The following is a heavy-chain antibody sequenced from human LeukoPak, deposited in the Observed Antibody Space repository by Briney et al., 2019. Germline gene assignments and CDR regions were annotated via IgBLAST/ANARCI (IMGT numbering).Heavy chain of an antibody. CDR3: ARGRRTLIVGATRNASDV. D-gene: IGHD1-26*01. J-gene: IGHJ3*01. CDR2: ISSDGSNK. V-gene: IGHV3-30*04. CDR1: GFTFSSYA. Sequence: GRSLRLSCAASGFTFSSYAMHWVRQAPGKGLEWVAFISSDGSNKYYADSVKGRFSISRDNSKNTLFLQMNSLRPEDTAVYYCARGRRTLIVGATRNASDVWGQGTIVTVSS.